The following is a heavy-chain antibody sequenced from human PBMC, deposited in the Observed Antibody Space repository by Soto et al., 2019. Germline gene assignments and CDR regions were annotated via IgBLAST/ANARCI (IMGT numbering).Heavy chain of an antibody. J-gene: IGHJ6*02. CDR3: AIVLTDGYYHYVIYV. CDR1: GFTFRSYR. Sequence: GGSLRLSCAASGFTFRSYRMNWVRQAPGKGLEWVSSINSSSSYIYYADSVKGRFTISRDNSKNTLYLQMNSLRAEDTAVYYCAIVLTDGYYHYVIYVWGQRTTVTVSS. CDR2: INSSSSYI. V-gene: IGHV3-21*04.